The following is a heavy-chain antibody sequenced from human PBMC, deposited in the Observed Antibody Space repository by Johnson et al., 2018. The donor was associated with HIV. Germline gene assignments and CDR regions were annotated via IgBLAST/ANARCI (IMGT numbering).Heavy chain of an antibody. CDR1: GFTFSNYA. Sequence: VQLVESGGGLVQPGGSLRLSCAVSGFTFSNYAMSWVRQAPGKGLEWVSGINWNGGSTGYADSVKGRFTISRDNAKNSLYLQMNSLRAEDTALYYCVQGVPNPTGAFDIWGRGTMVTVSS. D-gene: IGHD3-9*01. V-gene: IGHV3-20*04. CDR3: VQGVPNPTGAFDI. J-gene: IGHJ3*02. CDR2: INWNGGST.